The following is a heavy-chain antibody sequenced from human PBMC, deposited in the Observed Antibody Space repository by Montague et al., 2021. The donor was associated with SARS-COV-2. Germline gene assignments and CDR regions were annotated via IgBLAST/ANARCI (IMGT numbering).Heavy chain of an antibody. V-gene: IGHV3-7*01. CDR3: ARDSVVVAAMYYYYGMDV. CDR1: GFTFSSYW. D-gene: IGHD2-15*01. Sequence: SLRLSCAASGFTFSSYWMSWVRQAPGKGPEWVANIKQDGSEKYYVDSVKGRFTISRDNAKNSLYLQMNSLRAEDTAVYYCARDSVVVAAMYYYYGMDVWGQGTTVTVSS. CDR2: IKQDGSEK. J-gene: IGHJ6*02.